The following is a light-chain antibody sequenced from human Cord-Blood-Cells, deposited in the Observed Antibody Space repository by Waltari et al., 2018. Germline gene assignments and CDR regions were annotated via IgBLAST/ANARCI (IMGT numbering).Light chain of an antibody. CDR3: CSYAGSYTYV. CDR2: DVS. V-gene: IGLV2-11*01. Sequence: QSALTQPRSVSGSPGQSVTISCTGTSSDVGGYTYVSWYQQHPGKAPKLMIYDVSKRPSGVPDRFSGSKSGNTASLTISGLQVEDEADYYCCSYAGSYTYVFGTGTKVTVL. CDR1: SSDVGGYTY. J-gene: IGLJ1*01.